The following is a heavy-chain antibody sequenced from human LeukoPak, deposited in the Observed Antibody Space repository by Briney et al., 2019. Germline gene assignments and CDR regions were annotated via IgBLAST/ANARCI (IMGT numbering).Heavy chain of an antibody. D-gene: IGHD2-8*01. CDR2: VSSSSSYI. CDR1: GFTFISYS. CDR3: ARDRGNTVLNSRREYYYMDV. J-gene: IGHJ6*03. V-gene: IGHV3-21*01. Sequence: GGSLRLSCAASGFTFISYSMNWVRQAPGKGLEWVSSVSSSSSYIYYADSVKGRFTISRDNAKNSLYLQMNSLRAEDTAVYYCARDRGNTVLNSRREYYYMDVWGKGTTVTVSS.